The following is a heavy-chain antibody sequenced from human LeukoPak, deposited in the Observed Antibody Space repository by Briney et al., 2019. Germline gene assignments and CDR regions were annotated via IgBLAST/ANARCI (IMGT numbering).Heavy chain of an antibody. CDR2: ILSDGSYE. Sequence: GGSLRLSCATSGFSLSRNGMHWVRQAPGQGLEWVAFILSDGSYEYYADSVKGRFTISRDTSRNTLFLQMNSLRTEDTAVYYCARGTSTWYEDCWGQGTLVTVSS. J-gene: IGHJ4*02. CDR3: ARGTSTWYEDC. V-gene: IGHV3-30*02. CDR1: GFSLSRNG. D-gene: IGHD6-13*01.